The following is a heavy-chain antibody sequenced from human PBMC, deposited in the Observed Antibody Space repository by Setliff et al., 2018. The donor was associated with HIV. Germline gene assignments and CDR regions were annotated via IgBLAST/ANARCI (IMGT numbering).Heavy chain of an antibody. D-gene: IGHD1-26*01. CDR3: ARDRYSGSSTDS. Sequence: GESLKISCAASGFTFSSYSMNWVRQAPGKGLEWVSYISSSSSYTHYADTVKGRFTISRDNVKNSLYLQMNSLRAEDTAVYYCARDRYSGSSTDSWGQGTLVTVSS. CDR1: GFTFSSYS. J-gene: IGHJ4*02. V-gene: IGHV3-21*01. CDR2: ISSSSSYT.